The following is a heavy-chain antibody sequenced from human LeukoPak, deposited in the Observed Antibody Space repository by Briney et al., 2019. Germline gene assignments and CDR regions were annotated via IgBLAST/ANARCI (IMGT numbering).Heavy chain of an antibody. V-gene: IGHV4-59*11. J-gene: IGHJ5*02. CDR3: ARGPPLPATGPSWFDP. CDR1: GGSIGSHF. D-gene: IGHD2-2*01. Sequence: SETLSLTCTVSGGSIGSHFWSWIRQAPGNGLEWIGYIYYSGSTNYNPSLKSRVTISVDTSKNQFSLKLSSVTAADTAVYYCARGPPLPATGPSWFDPWGQGTLVTVSS. CDR2: IYYSGST.